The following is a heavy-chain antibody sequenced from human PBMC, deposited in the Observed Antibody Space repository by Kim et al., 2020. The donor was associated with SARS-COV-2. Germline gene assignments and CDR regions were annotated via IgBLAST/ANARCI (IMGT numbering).Heavy chain of an antibody. D-gene: IGHD3-22*01. Sequence: SVKVSCKASGGTFSSYSISWVRQAPGQGLEWMGRIIPILGIANYAQKFQGRVTITADKSTSTAYMELSSLRSEDTAVYYCARYYLAKYWFDPWGQGTLVTVSS. CDR3: ARYYLAKYWFDP. J-gene: IGHJ5*02. CDR1: GGTFSSYS. CDR2: IIPILGIA. V-gene: IGHV1-69*02.